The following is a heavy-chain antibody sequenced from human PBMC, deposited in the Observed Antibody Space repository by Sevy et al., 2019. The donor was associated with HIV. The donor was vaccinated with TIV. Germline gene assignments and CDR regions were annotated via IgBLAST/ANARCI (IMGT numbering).Heavy chain of an antibody. Sequence: ASVKVSCKASGGSYAISWVRQAPGQGLEWMGGIIPIFGTANYAQKFQGRVTITADESTNTAYMELSSLRSEDTAVHYCARDAAAGLGGWFDPWGQGTLVTVSS. J-gene: IGHJ5*02. CDR3: ARDAAAGLGGWFDP. V-gene: IGHV1-69*13. CDR1: GGSYA. CDR2: IIPIFGTA. D-gene: IGHD3-16*01.